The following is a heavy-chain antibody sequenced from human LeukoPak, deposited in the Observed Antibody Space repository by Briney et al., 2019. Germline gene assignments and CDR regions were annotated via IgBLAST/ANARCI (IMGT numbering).Heavy chain of an antibody. V-gene: IGHV5-51*01. CDR1: GYSFTSYW. J-gene: IGHJ4*02. CDR3: ASGSSSWYRSYFDY. D-gene: IGHD6-13*01. CDR2: IYPGDSDT. Sequence: GASLQISCKGSGYSFTSYWIGWVRRMPGKGLEWMGIIYPGDSDTRYSPSFQGQVTISADKSISTAYLQWSSLKASDTAMYYCASGSSSWYRSYFDYWGQGTLVTVSS.